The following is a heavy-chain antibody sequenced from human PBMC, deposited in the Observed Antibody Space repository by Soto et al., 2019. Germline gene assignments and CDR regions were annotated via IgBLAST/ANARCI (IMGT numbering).Heavy chain of an antibody. CDR1: GGSISSYY. CDR2: IYYSGST. V-gene: IGHV4-59*12. Sequence: SETLSLTCTVSGGSISSYYWSWIRQPPGKGLEWIGFIYYSGSTNYNPSLKSRVTISLDTSKNQFSLRVSSVTAADTAVYYCARASGGNSWYFAYWGQGTLVTVSS. J-gene: IGHJ4*02. D-gene: IGHD2-21*02. CDR3: ARASGGNSWYFAY.